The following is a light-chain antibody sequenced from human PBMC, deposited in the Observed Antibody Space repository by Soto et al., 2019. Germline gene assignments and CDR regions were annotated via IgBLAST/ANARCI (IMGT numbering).Light chain of an antibody. J-gene: IGKJ2*01. V-gene: IGKV1-5*03. CDR3: QQYDNYPYT. Sequence: DIQMTQSPSTLSESVGDRVIITCRASQSINTWLAWYQQKPGKAPKILIYKASSLESGVPSRFSGSGSGTEFTLSISSLQPDDFATYYCQQYDNYPYTFGQGSKLEIK. CDR1: QSINTW. CDR2: KAS.